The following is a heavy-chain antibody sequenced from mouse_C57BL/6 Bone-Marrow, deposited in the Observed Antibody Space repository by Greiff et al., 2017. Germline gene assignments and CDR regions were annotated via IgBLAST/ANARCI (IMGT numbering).Heavy chain of an antibody. CDR2: IDPSDSYT. D-gene: IGHD1-1*01. CDR1: GYTFTSYW. V-gene: IGHV1-50*01. CDR3: TRTGPTVVATDY. J-gene: IGHJ2*01. Sequence: VQLQQSGAELVKPGASVKLSCKASGYTFTSYWMQWVKQRPGQGLEWIGEIDPSDSYTNYNQKFKGKDTLTVDTSSSTAYMQLSSPTSDASAVYSCTRTGPTVVATDYWGQGTTLTVSS.